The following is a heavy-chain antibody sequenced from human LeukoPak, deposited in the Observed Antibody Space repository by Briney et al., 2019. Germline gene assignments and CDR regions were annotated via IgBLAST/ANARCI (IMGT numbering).Heavy chain of an antibody. V-gene: IGHV1-69*13. D-gene: IGHD3-10*01. CDR2: IIPIFGTA. J-gene: IGHJ6*02. Sequence: GASVKVSCKASGGTFSSYAISWVRQAPGQGLEWMGGIIPIFGTANYAQKFQGRVTITADESTSTAYMELSSLRSDDTAVYYCARVHSPNYYYGMDVWGQGTTVTVSS. CDR3: ARVHSPNYYYGMDV. CDR1: GGTFSSYA.